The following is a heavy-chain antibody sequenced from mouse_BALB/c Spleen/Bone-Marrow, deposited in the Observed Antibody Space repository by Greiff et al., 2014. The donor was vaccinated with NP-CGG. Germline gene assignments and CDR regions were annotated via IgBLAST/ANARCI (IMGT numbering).Heavy chain of an antibody. CDR2: ISTYSGNI. CDR3: ARNFYGSAYFDF. D-gene: IGHD1-1*01. CDR1: GYKFTDYA. Sequence: QVQLQQSGPELVRPGVSVKISCKGSGYKFTDYAMHWVKQSHAKSLEWIGLISTYSGNIHYNQKFKGKATMTVDKSSSTAYMELARLTSEDSAIYYCARNFYGSAYFDFWGQGSTLTVSS. J-gene: IGHJ2*01. V-gene: IGHV1-67*01.